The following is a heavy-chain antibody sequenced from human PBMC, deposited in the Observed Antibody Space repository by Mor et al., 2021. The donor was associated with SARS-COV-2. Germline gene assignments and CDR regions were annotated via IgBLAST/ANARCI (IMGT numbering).Heavy chain of an antibody. Sequence: KGRFTISRDNAKNSLYLQMNSLRAEDTAVYYCARYDSSGYWGQGTLVTVSS. V-gene: IGHV3-11*06. D-gene: IGHD3-22*01. J-gene: IGHJ4*02. CDR3: ARYDSSGY.